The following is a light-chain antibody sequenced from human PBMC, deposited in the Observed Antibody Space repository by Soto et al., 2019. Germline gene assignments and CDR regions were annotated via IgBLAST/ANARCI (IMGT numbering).Light chain of an antibody. V-gene: IGLV2-14*01. Sequence: QSALTQPPSVSGSPGQTITISCTGTSSDVGGYNYVSWYQQHPGKAHQLMNYDINNRPSGVSNRFSGSKSGTTASLTISGLQAEDEDDYYCSSYTSISSYVFGTGTKLTVL. J-gene: IGLJ1*01. CDR3: SSYTSISSYV. CDR2: DIN. CDR1: SSDVGGYNY.